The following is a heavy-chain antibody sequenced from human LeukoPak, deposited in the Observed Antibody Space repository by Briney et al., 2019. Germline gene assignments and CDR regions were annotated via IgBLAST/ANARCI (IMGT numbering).Heavy chain of an antibody. V-gene: IGHV3-21*01. Sequence: GGSLRLSCAASGFSFSSYTMNWVRQAPGKGLEWVSYISSSSSYIYYADSVKGRFTISRDNAENSLYLQMNSLRAEDTAVYYCARGSEGYCSGGGCYYGMDVWGQGTTVTVSS. CDR3: ARGSEGYCSGGGCYYGMDV. J-gene: IGHJ6*01. CDR1: GFSFSSYT. D-gene: IGHD2-15*01. CDR2: ISSSSSYI.